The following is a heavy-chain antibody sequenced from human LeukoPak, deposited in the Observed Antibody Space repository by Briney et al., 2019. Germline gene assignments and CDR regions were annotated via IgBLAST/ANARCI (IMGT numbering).Heavy chain of an antibody. Sequence: PSETLSLTCTVSGGSISSSSYYWGWIRQPPGKGLEWIGSIYYSGSTYYNPSLKSRVTISVDTSKNQFSLKLSSVTAADTAVYYCARDFPPGKWELLGYFDYWGQGTLVTVSS. J-gene: IGHJ4*02. D-gene: IGHD1-26*01. CDR3: ARDFPPGKWELLGYFDY. V-gene: IGHV4-39*07. CDR1: GGSISSSSYY. CDR2: IYYSGST.